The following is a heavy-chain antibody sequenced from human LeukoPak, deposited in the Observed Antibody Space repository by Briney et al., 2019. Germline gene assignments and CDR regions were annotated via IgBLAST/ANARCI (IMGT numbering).Heavy chain of an antibody. CDR1: GGSFSGYY. Sequence: PSETLSLTCAVYGGSFSGYYWSCIRQPPGKGLEWIGEINHSGSTNYNPSLKSRVTISVDTSKNQFSLKLSSVTAADTSVYYCARDFLHLGGWGQGTMVTVSS. CDR2: INHSGST. D-gene: IGHD3-16*01. V-gene: IGHV4-34*01. CDR3: ARDFLHLGG. J-gene: IGHJ3*01.